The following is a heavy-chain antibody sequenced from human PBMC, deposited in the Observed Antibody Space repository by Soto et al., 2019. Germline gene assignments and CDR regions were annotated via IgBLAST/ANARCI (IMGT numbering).Heavy chain of an antibody. CDR3: AALRHCGSASCYYDGSDI. CDR2: IIPVLDIT. D-gene: IGHD2-2*01. V-gene: IGHV1-69*02. Sequence: QVQLVQSGAEVKKPGSSVKVSCKASGGTSSRLTIIWVRQAPGQGLEWMGRIIPVLDITNYAQTFQDRVTITADKSTSTVSLELSSLRSEDTAVYFCAALRHCGSASCYYDGSDIWGQGTVVTVSS. CDR1: GGTSSRLT. J-gene: IGHJ3*02.